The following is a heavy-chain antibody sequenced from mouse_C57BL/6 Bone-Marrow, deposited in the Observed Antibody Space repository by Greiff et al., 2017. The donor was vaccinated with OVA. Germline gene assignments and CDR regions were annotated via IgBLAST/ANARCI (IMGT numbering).Heavy chain of an antibody. CDR3: ARSGFITTTFDY. D-gene: IGHD1-1*01. CDR2: IYPGDGDT. J-gene: IGHJ2*01. CDR1: GYAFSSSW. V-gene: IGHV1-82*01. Sequence: VQLVESGPELVKPGASVKISCKASGYAFSSSWMNWVKQRPGKGLEWIGRIYPGDGDTNYNGKFKGKATLTADKSSSTAYMQLSSLTSEDSAVYFCARSGFITTTFDYWGQGTTLTVSS.